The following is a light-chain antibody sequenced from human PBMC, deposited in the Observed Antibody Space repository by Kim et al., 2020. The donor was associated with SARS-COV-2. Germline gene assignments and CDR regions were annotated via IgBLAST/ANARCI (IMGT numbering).Light chain of an antibody. CDR2: GSS. CDR3: QQYNNWTPIT. CDR1: QSLSSN. J-gene: IGKJ5*01. Sequence: SPRERATPPCRASQSLSSNFALSQQNPGPAPRLLIYGSSTSATGIPARFSGSGSGTEFNLTLSSLQSEDFAVYYCQQYNNWTPITFGQGTRLEIK. V-gene: IGKV3-15*01.